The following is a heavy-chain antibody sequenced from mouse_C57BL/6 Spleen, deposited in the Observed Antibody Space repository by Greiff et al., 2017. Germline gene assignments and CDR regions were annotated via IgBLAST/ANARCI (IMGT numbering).Heavy chain of an antibody. Sequence: VKLMESGAELVKPGASVKLSCKASGYTFTEYTIHWVKQRSGQGLEWIGWFYPGSGSIKYNEKFKDKATLTADKSSSTVYMELSRLTSEDSAVYFCARHEGPFYYGSSWAYWGQGTLVTVSA. D-gene: IGHD1-1*01. CDR3: ARHEGPFYYGSSWAY. J-gene: IGHJ3*01. CDR2: FYPGSGSI. V-gene: IGHV1-62-2*01. CDR1: GYTFTEYT.